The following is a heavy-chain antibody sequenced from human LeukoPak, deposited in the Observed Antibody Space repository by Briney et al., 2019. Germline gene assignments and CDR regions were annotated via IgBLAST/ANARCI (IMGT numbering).Heavy chain of an antibody. J-gene: IGHJ3*02. Sequence: PSETLPLTCTVSGGSISSYYWTWLRQPPGKGLEWVGYISYSGNTNHNPSLKSRVTMSVDTSKSQFSLKLSSVTAADTAVYYCACLSSNGRRAFDIWGAGTLVTVSS. CDR3: ACLSSNGRRAFDI. CDR2: ISYSGNT. CDR1: GGSISSYY. D-gene: IGHD2-8*01. V-gene: IGHV4-59*08.